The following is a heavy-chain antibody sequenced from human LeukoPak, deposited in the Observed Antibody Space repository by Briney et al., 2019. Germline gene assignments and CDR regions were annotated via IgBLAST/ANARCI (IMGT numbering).Heavy chain of an antibody. CDR3: AREPYYDSSGHDY. V-gene: IGHV1-46*01. Sequence: EASVTVSCKASGYTFTSYYMHWVRQAPGQGLEWMGLINPTGGSTGYAQKFQGRVTMTRDMSTSTDYMELSSLRSEDTAIYYCAREPYYDSSGHDYWGQGTLVTVSS. D-gene: IGHD3-22*01. CDR2: INPTGGST. J-gene: IGHJ4*02. CDR1: GYTFTSYY.